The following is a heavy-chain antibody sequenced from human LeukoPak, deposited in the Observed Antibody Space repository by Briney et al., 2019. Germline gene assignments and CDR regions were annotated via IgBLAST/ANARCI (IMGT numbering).Heavy chain of an antibody. V-gene: IGHV4-39*01. CDR3: ARPTSNLKIDY. CDR2: IYYSGST. J-gene: IGHJ4*02. D-gene: IGHD2-2*01. CDR1: GGSISCSGYF. Sequence: SETLSLTCTVSGGSISCSGYFWGWIRQPPGKGLEWIGSIYYSGSTYYNPSLKSRVTISVDTSKNQFSLRLSSVTAADTDVYYCARPTSNLKIDYWGQGTLVTVSS.